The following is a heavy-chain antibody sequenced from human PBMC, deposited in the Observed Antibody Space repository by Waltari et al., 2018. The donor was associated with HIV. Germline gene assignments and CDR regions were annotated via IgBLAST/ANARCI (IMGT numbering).Heavy chain of an antibody. CDR3: ARSYDSSGDYYGMDV. Sequence: QVQLQESGPGLVKPSQTLSLTCTVSGGSISSASYYWSWIRQPAGKGLEWSGRIYTSGSTNYNPSLKSRVTISVDTSKNQFSLKLSSVTAADTAVYYCARSYDSSGDYYGMDVWGQGTTVTVSS. J-gene: IGHJ6*02. D-gene: IGHD3-22*01. CDR2: IYTSGST. CDR1: GGSISSASYY. V-gene: IGHV4-61*02.